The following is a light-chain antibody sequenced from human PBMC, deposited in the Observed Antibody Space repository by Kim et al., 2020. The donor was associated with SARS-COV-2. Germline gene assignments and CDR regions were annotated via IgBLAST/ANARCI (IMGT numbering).Light chain of an antibody. CDR3: QQYNNWPPIT. V-gene: IGKV3-15*01. J-gene: IGKJ5*01. Sequence: SPGERATLSCTASQSVNSNLAWYQKTPGQAPTLLIYGASTRATGIPARFSGSGSGTEFTLTISSLQSEDFALYYCQQYNNWPPITFGQGTRLEIK. CDR2: GAS. CDR1: QSVNSN.